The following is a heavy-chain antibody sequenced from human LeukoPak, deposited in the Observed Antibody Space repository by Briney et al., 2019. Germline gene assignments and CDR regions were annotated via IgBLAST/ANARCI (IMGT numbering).Heavy chain of an antibody. Sequence: GGSLRLSCSASGFTFSTYAMHWVRQAPGEELEYISGVTSDGGTTYHADSVKGRFTISRDNSKNTLYLQMSSLRVEDTAVYHCVKVSSTVGATYFDYWGQGTLVTVSS. D-gene: IGHD1-26*01. J-gene: IGHJ4*02. V-gene: IGHV3-64D*06. CDR2: VTSDGGTT. CDR1: GFTFSTYA. CDR3: VKVSSTVGATYFDY.